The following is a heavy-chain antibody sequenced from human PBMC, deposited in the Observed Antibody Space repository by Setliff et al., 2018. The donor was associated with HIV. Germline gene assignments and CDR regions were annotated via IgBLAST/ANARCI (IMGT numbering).Heavy chain of an antibody. CDR1: GVSITNDNYY. D-gene: IGHD6-19*01. CDR3: ARLSATTGWPPSYFDS. J-gene: IGHJ4*02. CDR2: IFFTGTI. Sequence: SETLSLTCTVSGVSITNDNYYWGWIRQPPGKGLDWIGNIFFTGTIEYNASPSSRVTISVDRSKNQISLTLTSVTAADTAIYYCARLSATTGWPPSYFDSWGQGALVTVSS. V-gene: IGHV4-39*07.